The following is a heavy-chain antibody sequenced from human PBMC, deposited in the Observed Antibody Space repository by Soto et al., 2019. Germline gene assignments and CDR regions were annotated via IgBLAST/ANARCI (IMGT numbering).Heavy chain of an antibody. CDR1: GFTFSSYS. V-gene: IGHV3-21*01. Sequence: EVQLVESGGGLVKPGGSLRLSCAASGFTFSSYSMNWVRQAPGKGLEWVSSISSSSSYIYYADSVKGRFTISRDNAKNSLYLQMNSLRAEDTAVYYWAKETTVTMGDAFDIWGQGTMVTVSS. J-gene: IGHJ3*02. CDR3: AKETTVTMGDAFDI. D-gene: IGHD4-17*01. CDR2: ISSSSSYI.